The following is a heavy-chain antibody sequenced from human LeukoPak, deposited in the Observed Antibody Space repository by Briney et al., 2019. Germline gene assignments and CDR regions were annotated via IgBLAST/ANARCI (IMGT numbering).Heavy chain of an antibody. CDR3: ARLAVYYGSGSYQGWDYYYMDV. CDR1: GYTFTSYG. Sequence: GASVKVSCKASGYTFTSYGISWVRQALGQGLEWMGWISAYNGNTNYAQKLQGRVTMTTDTSTSTAYMELRSLRSDDTAVYYCARLAVYYGSGSYQGWDYYYMDVWGKGTTVTVSS. J-gene: IGHJ6*03. D-gene: IGHD3-10*01. CDR2: ISAYNGNT. V-gene: IGHV1-18*01.